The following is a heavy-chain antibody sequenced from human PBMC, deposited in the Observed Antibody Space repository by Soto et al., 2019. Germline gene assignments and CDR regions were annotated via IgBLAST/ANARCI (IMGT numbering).Heavy chain of an antibody. D-gene: IGHD3-10*01. Sequence: PSETLSLTCAVYGGSFSGYYWSWIRQPPGKGLEWIGEINHSGSTNYNPSLKSRVTISVDTSKNQFSLKLSSVTAADTAVYYCARSPSITMVRGVIIKFDYWGQGTLVTVSS. J-gene: IGHJ4*02. CDR2: INHSGST. V-gene: IGHV4-34*01. CDR1: GGSFSGYY. CDR3: ARSPSITMVRGVIIKFDY.